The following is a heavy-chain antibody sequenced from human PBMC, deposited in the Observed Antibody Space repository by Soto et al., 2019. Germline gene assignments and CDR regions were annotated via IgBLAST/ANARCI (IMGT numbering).Heavy chain of an antibody. V-gene: IGHV4-4*02. CDR1: GDPMNSRDW. CDR3: ARVRFSATTRACFDY. D-gene: IGHD4-17*01. J-gene: IGHJ4*02. CDR2: VRPGGST. Sequence: VQLQESGPALVEPSRSLSLTCAVSGDPMNSRDWWSWIRQPPGKGLEWIGEVRPGGSTNYNAALNSRLTVSVDASNNQFSLRLTSVTAADTAVYYCARVRFSATTRACFDYWGQGLLVTVSS.